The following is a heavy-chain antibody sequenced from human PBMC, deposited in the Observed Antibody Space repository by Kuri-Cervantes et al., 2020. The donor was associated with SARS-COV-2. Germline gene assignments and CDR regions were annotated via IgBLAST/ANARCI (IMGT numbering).Heavy chain of an antibody. CDR3: ARDSLAEWLGDAFDI. J-gene: IGHJ3*02. CDR1: GGTFSSYT. V-gene: IGHV1-69*06. Sequence: SVKVSCKASGGTFSSYTISWVRQAPGQGLEWMGGIIPIFGTANYAQKFQGRVTITADKSTSTAYMELSSLRSEDTAVYYCARDSLAEWLGDAFDIWGQGTMVTVSS. CDR2: IIPIFGTA. D-gene: IGHD3-3*01.